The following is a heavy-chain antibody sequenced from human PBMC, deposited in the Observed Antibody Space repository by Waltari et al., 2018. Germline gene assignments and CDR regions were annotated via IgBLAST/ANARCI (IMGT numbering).Heavy chain of an antibody. D-gene: IGHD5-12*01. CDR3: TQFEWSVATRDV. CDR2: IISKANSYAT. Sequence: EVQLVESGGGLVQPGGSLKLSCAASGFTFSGSAMHWVRQASGKGREGVGRIISKANSYATAYAASVKGRFTISRDDSKNTAYLQMNSLKTEDTAVYYCTQFEWSVATRDVWGQGTTVTVSS. V-gene: IGHV3-73*01. CDR1: GFTFSGSA. J-gene: IGHJ6*02.